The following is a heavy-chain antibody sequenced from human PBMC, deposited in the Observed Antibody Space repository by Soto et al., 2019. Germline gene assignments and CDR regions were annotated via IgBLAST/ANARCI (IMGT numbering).Heavy chain of an antibody. Sequence: SVKVSCKASGGTFSSYAISWVRQAPGQGLEWMGGIIPIFGRANYAQKFQGRVTITADESTSTAYMELSSLRSEDTAVYYCARGLDDSSGYYYYYGMDVWGQGTTVTVSS. V-gene: IGHV1-69*13. CDR2: IIPIFGRA. CDR3: ARGLDDSSGYYYYYGMDV. CDR1: GGTFSSYA. D-gene: IGHD3-22*01. J-gene: IGHJ6*02.